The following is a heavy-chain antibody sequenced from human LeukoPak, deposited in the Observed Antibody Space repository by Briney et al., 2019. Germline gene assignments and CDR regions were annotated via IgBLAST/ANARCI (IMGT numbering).Heavy chain of an antibody. CDR3: ARSRSGYSSAYYMDV. V-gene: IGHV4-59*01. CDR2: IYYSGST. D-gene: IGHD5-18*01. Sequence: SETLSLTCTVSGGSISSYYWSWIRQPPGKGLERIGYIYYSGSTNYNPSLKSRVTISVDTSKNQFSLKLSSVTAADTAVYYCARSRSGYSSAYYMDVWGKGTTVTISS. J-gene: IGHJ6*03. CDR1: GGSISSYY.